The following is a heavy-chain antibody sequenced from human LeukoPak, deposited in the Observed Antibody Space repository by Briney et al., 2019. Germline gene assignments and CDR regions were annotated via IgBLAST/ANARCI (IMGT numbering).Heavy chain of an antibody. CDR1: GYTFTSYY. J-gene: IGHJ6*02. V-gene: IGHV1-2*06. CDR2: INPNSGGT. Sequence: GASVKVSCKASGYTFTSYYMHWVRQAPGQGLEWMGRINPNSGGTNYAQKFQGRVTMTTDTSTSTAYMELSSLRSEDTAVYYCARDGLDYDFWSGLGMDVWGQGTTVTVSS. CDR3: ARDGLDYDFWSGLGMDV. D-gene: IGHD3-3*01.